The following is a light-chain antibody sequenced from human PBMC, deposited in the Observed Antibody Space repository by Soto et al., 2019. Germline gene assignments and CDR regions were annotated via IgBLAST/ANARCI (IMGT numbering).Light chain of an antibody. CDR1: QSVSSN. Sequence: EIVMTQSPATLSVSPGERATLSCRASQSVSSNLAWYQQKPGQAPRLLIYGASTRATGIPARFSGSGSGTEFTLTISSLHSEDFAVYYCQQYNNWPPTCGQGTKVEIK. V-gene: IGKV3-15*01. J-gene: IGKJ1*01. CDR2: GAS. CDR3: QQYNNWPPT.